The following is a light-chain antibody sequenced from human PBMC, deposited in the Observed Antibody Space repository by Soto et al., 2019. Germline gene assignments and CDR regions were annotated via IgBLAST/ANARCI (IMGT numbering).Light chain of an antibody. CDR1: SSDVGGYNY. CDR2: EVS. V-gene: IGLV2-14*01. CDR3: SSYTSSSTYV. Sequence: QSALTQPASVAGSLGQSITISCTGTSSDVGGYNYVSWYQQLPGKAPRLMIYEVSNRPSGVSNRFSGSKSGNTASLTISGLQAEDEADYYCSSYTSSSTYVFGTGTKVTAL. J-gene: IGLJ1*01.